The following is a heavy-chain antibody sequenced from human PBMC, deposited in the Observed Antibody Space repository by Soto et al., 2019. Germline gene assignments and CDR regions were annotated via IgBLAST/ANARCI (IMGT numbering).Heavy chain of an antibody. D-gene: IGHD4-4*01. CDR2: IYYSGST. J-gene: IGHJ5*02. CDR1: GGSISSYY. CDR3: ARDGFMSTVTTTNKMIDSAWFDP. Sequence: QVQLQESGPGLVKPSETLSLTCTVSGGSISSYYWSWIRQPPGKGLEWIGYIYYSGSTNYNPSLKSRVTISVDTSKNQFSLKLSSVTAADTAVYYCARDGFMSTVTTTNKMIDSAWFDPWGQGTLVTVSS. V-gene: IGHV4-59*01.